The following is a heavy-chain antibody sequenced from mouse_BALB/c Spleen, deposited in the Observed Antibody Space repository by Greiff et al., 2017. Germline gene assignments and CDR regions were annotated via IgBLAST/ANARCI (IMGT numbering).Heavy chain of an antibody. D-gene: IGHD2-12*01. CDR3: ARDDDGGAWFAY. CDR2: IWAGGST. V-gene: IGHV2-9*02. Sequence: VKLMESGPGLVAPSQSLSITCTVSGFSLTSYGVHWVRQPPGKGLEWLGVIWAGGSTNYNSALMSRLSISKDNSKSQVFLKMNSLQTDDTAMYYCARDDDGGAWFAYWGQGTLVTVSA. J-gene: IGHJ3*01. CDR1: GFSLTSYG.